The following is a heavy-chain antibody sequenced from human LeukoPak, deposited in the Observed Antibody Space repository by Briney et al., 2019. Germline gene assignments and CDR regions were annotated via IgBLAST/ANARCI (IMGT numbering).Heavy chain of an antibody. Sequence: SQTLSLTCTVSGGSISSDGYYWNWIRQHPGKGLGWIGYIYYNGNTYYNPSLKSRVTISLDTSKNQFSLKLSSVTAADTALYYCARGPQYSSTWYTYWGQGTLVTVSS. D-gene: IGHD6-13*01. CDR1: GGSISSDGYY. V-gene: IGHV4-31*03. J-gene: IGHJ4*02. CDR3: ARGPQYSSTWYTY. CDR2: IYYNGNT.